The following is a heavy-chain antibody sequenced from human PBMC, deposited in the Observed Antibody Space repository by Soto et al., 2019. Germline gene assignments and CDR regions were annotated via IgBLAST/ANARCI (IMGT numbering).Heavy chain of an antibody. Sequence: QITLKESGPTVVKPTQTLTLTCTFSGFSLSTTGVNVGWIRQPPGKALEWLGIIYWDDDKRYSPSLKSRPTITKDTSKTQVVLTMTNMDPVDTATYYCAHRRTMNRDYWGQGTLVTVSS. CDR3: AHRRTMNRDY. V-gene: IGHV2-5*02. J-gene: IGHJ4*02. D-gene: IGHD3-10*01. CDR1: GFSLSTTGVN. CDR2: IYWDDDK.